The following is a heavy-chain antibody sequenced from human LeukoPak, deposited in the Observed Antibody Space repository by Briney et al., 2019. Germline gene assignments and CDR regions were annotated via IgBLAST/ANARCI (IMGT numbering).Heavy chain of an antibody. Sequence: SETLSLTCSVSGVSVSYGGYCWSWIRQAPAKGLEWIGYICRGGNSDYNPSLKSRVTISIERNNQFSLKLSSVTAADTAVYYCARAAATVTTGYYFDYWGQGTLVTVSS. CDR3: ARAAATVTTGYYFDY. CDR1: GVSVSYGGYC. V-gene: IGHV4-30-2*01. CDR2: ICRGGNS. J-gene: IGHJ4*02. D-gene: IGHD4-17*01.